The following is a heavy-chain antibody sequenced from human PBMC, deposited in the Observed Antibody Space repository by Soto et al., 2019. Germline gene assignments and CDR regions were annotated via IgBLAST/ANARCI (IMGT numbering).Heavy chain of an antibody. Sequence: SETLSLTCTVSGGSISSGDYYWSWIRQPPGKGLEWIGYIYYSGSTYYNPSLKSRVTISVDTSKNQFSLKLSSVTAADTAVYYCARDLTHLPPGGIYYYYGMDVWGQGTTVTVSS. D-gene: IGHD2-15*01. CDR1: GGSISSGDYY. J-gene: IGHJ6*02. V-gene: IGHV4-30-4*01. CDR3: ARDLTHLPPGGIYYYYGMDV. CDR2: IYYSGST.